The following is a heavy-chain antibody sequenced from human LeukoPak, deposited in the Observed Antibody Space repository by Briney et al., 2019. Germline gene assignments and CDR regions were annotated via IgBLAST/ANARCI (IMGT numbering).Heavy chain of an antibody. V-gene: IGHV3-30*02. CDR3: AVRSPSYSSNWHLFDS. J-gene: IGHJ4*02. CDR2: MSSDVNNK. Sequence: GGSLRLSCAASGFTFSSYGMHWVRQAPGKGLEWVAFMSSDVNNKYYADSVKGRFTISRDNSKNTLYLQMNSLRAEDTAVYYCAVRSPSYSSNWHLFDSWGQGTLVSVSS. CDR1: GFTFSSYG. D-gene: IGHD6-13*01.